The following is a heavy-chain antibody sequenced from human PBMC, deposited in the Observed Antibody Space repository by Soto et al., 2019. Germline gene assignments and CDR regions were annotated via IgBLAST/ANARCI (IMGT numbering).Heavy chain of an antibody. J-gene: IGHJ4*02. CDR1: GGTFSSYA. CDR2: IIPIFGTA. Sequence: AVKVSCKACGGTFSSYAISWVRQAPGQGLEWMGGIIPIFGTANYAQKFQGRVTITADESTSTAYMELSSLRSEDTAVYYCAREYSSGWYFGYWGQGTLVTVSS. CDR3: AREYSSGWYFGY. D-gene: IGHD6-19*01. V-gene: IGHV1-69*13.